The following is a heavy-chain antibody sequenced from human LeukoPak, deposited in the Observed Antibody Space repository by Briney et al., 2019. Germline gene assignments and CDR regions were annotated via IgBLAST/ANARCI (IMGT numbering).Heavy chain of an antibody. Sequence: SETLSLTCTVSGGSISSSSYYWGWIRQPPGKGLEWIGSIYYSGSTYYNPSLKSRVTMSVDTSKNQFSLKLSSVTAADTAVYYCARTRHFYDSSGPKTPFFDYWGQGTLVTVSS. J-gene: IGHJ4*02. CDR1: GGSISSSSYY. D-gene: IGHD3-22*01. CDR2: IYYSGST. CDR3: ARTRHFYDSSGPKTPFFDY. V-gene: IGHV4-39*07.